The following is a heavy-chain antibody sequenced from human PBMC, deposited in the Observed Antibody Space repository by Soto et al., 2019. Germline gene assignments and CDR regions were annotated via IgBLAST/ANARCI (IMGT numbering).Heavy chain of an antibody. Sequence: QVQLMQSGAEVKKPGSSVKVSCKASGGTFSTSAISWVRQAPGEGLEWVGGIMPVFATPDYAQKFQGRVTISADESTTTAYLELTSLTTDDTAVYYCARDKDRQQLGGNYYYILDLWGQATAITVSS. J-gene: IGHJ6*02. CDR3: ARDKDRQQLGGNYYYILDL. CDR1: GGTFSTSA. V-gene: IGHV1-69*12. CDR2: IMPVFATP. D-gene: IGHD3-3*02.